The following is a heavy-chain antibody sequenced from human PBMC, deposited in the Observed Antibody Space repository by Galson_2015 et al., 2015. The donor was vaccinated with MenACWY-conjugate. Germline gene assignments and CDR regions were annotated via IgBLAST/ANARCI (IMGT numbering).Heavy chain of an antibody. CDR1: GYTFTGYY. Sequence: SVKVSCKASGYTFTGYYMHWVRQAPGQGLEWMGWINPNSGGTNYAQKFQGWVTMTRDTSISTAYMEVSRLRSDDTAVYYCARGYGSGIFDAFDIWGQGTMVTVSS. D-gene: IGHD3-10*01. CDR3: ARGYGSGIFDAFDI. CDR2: INPNSGGT. V-gene: IGHV1-2*04. J-gene: IGHJ3*02.